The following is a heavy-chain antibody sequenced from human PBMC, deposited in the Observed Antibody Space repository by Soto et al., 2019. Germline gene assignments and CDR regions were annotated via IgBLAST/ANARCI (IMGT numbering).Heavy chain of an antibody. J-gene: IGHJ4*02. CDR1: GGSISSNHW. CDR2: IFHSGST. V-gene: IGHV4-4*02. CDR3: ARVYGGNYSDY. Sequence: SETLSLTCAVSGGSISSNHWWSWVRQPPGKGLEWIGEIFHSGSTHYSPSLKSRVTISVDKSKNHFSLNLTSVTAADTAVYYCARVYGGNYSDYWGQGTLVTVS. D-gene: IGHD1-26*01.